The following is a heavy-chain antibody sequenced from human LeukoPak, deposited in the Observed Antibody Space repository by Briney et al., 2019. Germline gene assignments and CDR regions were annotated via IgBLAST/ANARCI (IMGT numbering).Heavy chain of an antibody. V-gene: IGHV1-46*01. CDR3: ARKEPYYDTPIDY. J-gene: IGHJ4*02. CDR1: GYTFTRYQ. CDR2: INPSGGST. Sequence: AASVKVSCKASGYTFTRYQMHWVRQAPGQGLEWMGIINPSGGSTSYAQKFQGRVTMTRDTSTSTAYMELSRLRSDDTAVYYCARKEPYYDTPIDYWGQGTLVTVSS. D-gene: IGHD3-22*01.